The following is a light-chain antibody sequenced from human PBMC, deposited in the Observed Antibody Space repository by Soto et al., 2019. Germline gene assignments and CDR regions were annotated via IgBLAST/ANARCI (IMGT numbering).Light chain of an antibody. CDR2: TAS. CDR1: QGISVY. J-gene: IGKJ5*01. V-gene: IGKV1-39*01. CDR3: QHYGTSPLVT. Sequence: IQTAQSPSSLSASVGDRVTITCWSSQGISVYLNWYQQIAGKAPKLLIYTASTLQTGVPSRFSGSGSGTDFTLTIISLQPEDFATYYCQHYGTSPLVTFGQGTDWRL.